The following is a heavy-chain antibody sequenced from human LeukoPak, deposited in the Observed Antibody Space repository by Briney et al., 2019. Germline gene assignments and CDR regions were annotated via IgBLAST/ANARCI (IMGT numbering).Heavy chain of an antibody. J-gene: IGHJ3*02. Sequence: SETLSLTCAVYGGSFSGYYWSWIRQPPGKGLEWIGEINHSGSTNYNPSLKSRVTISVDTSKNQFSLKLSSVTAADTAVYYCARHGHPGYSYAVGAFDIWGQGTMVTVSS. CDR1: GGSFSGYY. V-gene: IGHV4-34*01. D-gene: IGHD5-18*01. CDR2: INHSGST. CDR3: ARHGHPGYSYAVGAFDI.